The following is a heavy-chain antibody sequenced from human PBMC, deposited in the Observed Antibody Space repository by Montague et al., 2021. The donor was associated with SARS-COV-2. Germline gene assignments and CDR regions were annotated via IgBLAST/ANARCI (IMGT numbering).Heavy chain of an antibody. CDR1: GGSISSSHW. Sequence: SETLSLTCAVSGGSISSSHWFTWVRQPPGKGLEWIGDIYDSETINYNPSLKRRVTISVDRTKNQFSLKVSSVTAADSAVYYCARGPDSSGYYNDFDYWGQGTLVTVSS. D-gene: IGHD3-22*01. CDR2: IYDSETI. J-gene: IGHJ4*02. V-gene: IGHV4-4*02. CDR3: ARGPDSSGYYNDFDY.